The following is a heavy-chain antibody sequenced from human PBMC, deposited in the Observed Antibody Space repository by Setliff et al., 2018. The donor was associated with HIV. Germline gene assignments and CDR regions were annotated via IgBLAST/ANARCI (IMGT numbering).Heavy chain of an antibody. CDR2: ISYSGST. D-gene: IGHD2-15*01. CDR1: GGSISSTSYY. CDR3: ASPRGYCSGGTCHFWYFDL. J-gene: IGHJ2*01. Sequence: SETLSLTCTVSGGSISSTSYYWGWIRQPPGKGLEWIGTISYSGSTYYNPSLKSRVIISVDTSKNQFSLKLSSVTAADTAVYYCASPRGYCSGGTCHFWYFDLWGRGTLVTVSS. V-gene: IGHV4-39*01.